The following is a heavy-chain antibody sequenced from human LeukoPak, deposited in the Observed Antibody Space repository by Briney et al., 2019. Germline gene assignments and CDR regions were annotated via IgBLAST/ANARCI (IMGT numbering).Heavy chain of an antibody. CDR1: GGSISSYY. J-gene: IGHJ6*03. V-gene: IGHV4-4*07. D-gene: IGHD2-2*01. CDR2: IYTSGST. Sequence: SETLSLTCTVSGGSISSYYWSWIRQPAGKGLEWIGRIYTSGSTNYNPSLKSRITMSVDTSKNQFSLKLSSVTAADTAVYYCARESIVVVPPDYYYYYYMDVWGKGTTVTVSS. CDR3: ARESIVVVPPDYYYYYYMDV.